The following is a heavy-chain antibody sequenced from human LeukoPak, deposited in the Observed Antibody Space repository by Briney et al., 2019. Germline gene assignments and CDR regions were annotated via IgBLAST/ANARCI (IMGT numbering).Heavy chain of an antibody. V-gene: IGHV4-34*01. J-gene: IGHJ4*02. Sequence: SETLSLTCAVYGGSFSDYYWSWIRQPPGKGLEWIGEINHSGSTNYNPSLKSRVTISVDTSKNQFSLKLSSVTAADTAVYYCARGARFFRYYYDSSGYYHHYYFDYWGQGTLVTVSS. CDR1: GGSFSDYY. CDR2: INHSGST. D-gene: IGHD3-22*01. CDR3: ARGARFFRYYYDSSGYYHHYYFDY.